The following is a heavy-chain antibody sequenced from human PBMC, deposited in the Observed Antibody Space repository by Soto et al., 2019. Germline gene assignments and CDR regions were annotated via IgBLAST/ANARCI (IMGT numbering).Heavy chain of an antibody. J-gene: IGHJ4*02. CDR3: ARGPGYDFDS. CDR1: GFTFSSYA. D-gene: IGHD5-18*01. Sequence: EVQLVESGGGLVQPGGSLRLSCAASGFTFSSYAMHWVRQAPGKGLEYVSAISSNGGSTYYANSVKGRFTISRDNSQNTLYLQMGSLRAEAMAVYYCARGPGYDFDSWGQGTLVTVSS. V-gene: IGHV3-64*01. CDR2: ISSNGGST.